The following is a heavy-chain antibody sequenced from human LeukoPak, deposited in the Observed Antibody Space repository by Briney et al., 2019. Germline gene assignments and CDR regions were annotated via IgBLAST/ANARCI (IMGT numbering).Heavy chain of an antibody. Sequence: ASVKVSCRASGYIFTGYYMHWVRRAPGQGLEWMGWINPNSGGTNYAQKFQGRVTMTRDTSISTAYVELSRLRSDDAAVYYCASITMIVEQGAFDIWGQRTMVTVSS. V-gene: IGHV1-2*02. CDR2: INPNSGGT. J-gene: IGHJ3*02. D-gene: IGHD3-22*01. CDR3: ASITMIVEQGAFDI. CDR1: GYIFTGYY.